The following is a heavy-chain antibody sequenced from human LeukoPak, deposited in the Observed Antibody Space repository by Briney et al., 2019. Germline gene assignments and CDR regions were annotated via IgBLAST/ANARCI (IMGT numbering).Heavy chain of an antibody. Sequence: SETLSLTCAVYGGSFSSYYWSWIRQPPGKGLEWIGEINHSESTNYNPSLKSRVTISVDMSKNQFSLKLNSVTAADTAVYYCAILGVDTAMVTEYWGQGTLVTVSS. CDR3: AILGVDTAMVTEY. J-gene: IGHJ4*02. CDR2: INHSEST. D-gene: IGHD5-18*01. V-gene: IGHV4-34*01. CDR1: GGSFSSYY.